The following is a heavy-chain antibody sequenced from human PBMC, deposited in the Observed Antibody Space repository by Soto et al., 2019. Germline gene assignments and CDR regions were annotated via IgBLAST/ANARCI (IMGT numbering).Heavy chain of an antibody. D-gene: IGHD6-6*01. CDR3: ARDPPYSSSSGDAFDI. Sequence: GGSLILSCAASGFTVSSNYMSWVRQAPGKGLEWVSVIYSGGSTYYADSVKGRFTISRDNSKNTLYLQMNSLRAEDTAVYYCARDPPYSSSSGDAFDIWGQGTMVTVS. V-gene: IGHV3-53*01. J-gene: IGHJ3*02. CDR1: GFTVSSNY. CDR2: IYSGGST.